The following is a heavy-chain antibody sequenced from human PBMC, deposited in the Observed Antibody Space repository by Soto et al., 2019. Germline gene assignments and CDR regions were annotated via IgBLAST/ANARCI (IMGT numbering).Heavy chain of an antibody. Sequence: SETLSLTCTVSGGSISSSSYYWGWIRQPPGKGLEWIGSIYYSGSTYYNPSLKSRVTISVDTSKNQFSLKLSSVTAADTAVYYCARGRPYYYGSGSYYNYYYMDVWGKGTKVTVSS. D-gene: IGHD3-10*01. CDR2: IYYSGST. CDR1: GGSISSSSYY. V-gene: IGHV4-39*01. CDR3: ARGRPYYYGSGSYYNYYYMDV. J-gene: IGHJ6*03.